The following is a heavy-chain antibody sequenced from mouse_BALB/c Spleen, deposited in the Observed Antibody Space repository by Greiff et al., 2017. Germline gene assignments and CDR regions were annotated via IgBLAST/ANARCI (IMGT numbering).Heavy chain of an antibody. CDR1: GFNIKDYY. D-gene: IGHD1-1*01. CDR2: IDPENGDT. J-gene: IGHJ2*01. CDR3: NAHYYGSSFDY. V-gene: IGHV14-4*02. Sequence: EVQLHQSGAELVRSGASVKLSCTASGFNIKDYYMHWVKQRPEQGLEWIGWIDPENGDTEYAPKFQGKATMTADTSSNTAYLQLSSLTSEDTAVYYCNAHYYGSSFDYWGQGTTLTVSS.